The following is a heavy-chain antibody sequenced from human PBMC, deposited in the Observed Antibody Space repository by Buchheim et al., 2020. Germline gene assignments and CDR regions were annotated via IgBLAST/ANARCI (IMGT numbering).Heavy chain of an antibody. CDR3: ARSYYDLLTGVLRDAFDI. CDR1: QYTFTNYA. J-gene: IGHJ3*02. V-gene: IGHV1-3*01. CDR2: INAGNGNT. D-gene: IGHD3-9*01. Sequence: QVQLVQSGAEVKKPGASVKVSCKASQYTFTNYAIHWVRQAPGQRLEWMGWINAGNGNTKYSQRFQGRVTITRDTSASTAYMELSSLRSEDTAVYYCARSYYDLLTGVLRDAFDIWGQGT.